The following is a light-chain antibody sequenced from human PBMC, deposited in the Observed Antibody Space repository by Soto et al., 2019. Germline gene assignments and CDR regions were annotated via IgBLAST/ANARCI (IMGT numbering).Light chain of an antibody. CDR1: SSDVGGYND. V-gene: IGLV2-11*01. J-gene: IGLJ2*01. Sequence: QFALTQPRAVSGSPGRSVTISCTGTSSDVGGYNDVSWYQQYPGKAPKLMIYDVSKRPSGVPDRFSGSKSGNTASLTVSGLQADDEAEYYCCSYAGSVIFGGGTKLTVL. CDR2: DVS. CDR3: CSYAGSVI.